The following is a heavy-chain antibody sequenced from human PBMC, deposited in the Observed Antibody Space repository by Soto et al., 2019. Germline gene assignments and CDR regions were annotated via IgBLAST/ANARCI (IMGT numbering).Heavy chain of an antibody. D-gene: IGHD3-10*01. CDR2: IYHSGTT. Sequence: SETLSLTCAVSGYSINSGYYWGWIRQPPGRGLEGIGSIYHSGTTSYNPSLKSRVTISVDTSKSHFSLNLRSLTAADTTVDYFTRDVVGPYDSAIWTRRYNWFDSWGQGTLVTVYS. J-gene: IGHJ5*01. V-gene: IGHV4-38-2*02. CDR3: TRDVVGPYDSAIWTRRYNWFDS. CDR1: GYSINSGYY.